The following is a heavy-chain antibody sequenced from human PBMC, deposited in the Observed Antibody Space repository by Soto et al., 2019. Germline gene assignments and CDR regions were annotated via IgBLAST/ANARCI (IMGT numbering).Heavy chain of an antibody. CDR3: ARGDSSGSARYY. V-gene: IGHV3-48*03. CDR2: ISSSGSTI. J-gene: IGHJ4*02. CDR1: GFTFSSYE. Sequence: PGGSLRLSCAASGFTFSSYEMNWVRQAPGKGLEWVSYISSSGSTIYYADSVKGRFTISRDNAKNSLYLQMNSLRAEDTAVYYCARGDSSGSARYYWGQGTLVTVSS. D-gene: IGHD3-22*01.